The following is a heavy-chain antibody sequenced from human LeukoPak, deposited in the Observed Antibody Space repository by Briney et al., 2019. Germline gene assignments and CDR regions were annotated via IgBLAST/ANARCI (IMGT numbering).Heavy chain of an antibody. CDR2: ITPYNGNT. V-gene: IGHV1-18*01. Sequence: ASVKVSFKASGYTFSSYDITWVRQAPGQGLDWMGWITPYNGNTDYAQKVQGRVTMTADTSTSTAYMELRSLISDDTAVYYCARLNSAANFLDYWGQGTLVTVSS. D-gene: IGHD2-15*01. CDR3: ARLNSAANFLDY. J-gene: IGHJ4*02. CDR1: GYTFSSYD.